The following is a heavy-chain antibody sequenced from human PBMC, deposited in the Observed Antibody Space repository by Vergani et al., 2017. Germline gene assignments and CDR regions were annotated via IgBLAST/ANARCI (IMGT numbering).Heavy chain of an antibody. V-gene: IGHV3-49*04. CDR2: IRNKAYGGTT. J-gene: IGHJ4*02. Sequence: EVQLVESGGGLVPPGRSLRLSCAASGFSFGDYAMTWVRQAPGKGREWVAFIRNKAYGGTTEYAASVKGRFTISRDIAKNTLYLQVRSLRLEDTGVYHCVSVRDLCAGGRCYTEAWDYWGQGATVTVSS. D-gene: IGHD2-2*02. CDR1: GFSFGDYA. CDR3: VSVRDLCAGGRCYTEAWDY.